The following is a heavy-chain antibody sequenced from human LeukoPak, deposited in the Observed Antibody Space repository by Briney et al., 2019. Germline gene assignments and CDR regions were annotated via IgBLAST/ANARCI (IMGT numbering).Heavy chain of an antibody. V-gene: IGHV3-21*01. Sequence: PGGSLRLSCAASGFTFSSYSMNWVRQAPGKGLEWVSSISSSSSYIYYADSVKGRFTISRDNAKNSLYLQMNSLRAEDTAVYYCARGSYDFWSGSSLNTFDYWGQGTLVTVSS. J-gene: IGHJ4*02. CDR3: ARGSYDFWSGSSLNTFDY. D-gene: IGHD3-3*01. CDR1: GFTFSSYS. CDR2: ISSSSSYI.